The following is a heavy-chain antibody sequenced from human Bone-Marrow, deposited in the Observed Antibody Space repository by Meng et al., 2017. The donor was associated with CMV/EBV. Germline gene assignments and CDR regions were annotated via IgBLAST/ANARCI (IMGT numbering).Heavy chain of an antibody. D-gene: IGHD2-2*01. J-gene: IGHJ5*02. CDR2: IYDSGST. CDR3: ARGVQERYCSSNNCYWLNWFDP. Sequence: SETLSLTCTVSGGSISSSSYYWGWIRQPPGKGLEWIGSIYDSGSTYYNPSLKSRVTISVDTSKNQFSLKLSSVTAADTAVYYCARGVQERYCSSNNCYWLNWFDPWGQRTLVTVSS. CDR1: GGSISSSSYY. V-gene: IGHV4-39*07.